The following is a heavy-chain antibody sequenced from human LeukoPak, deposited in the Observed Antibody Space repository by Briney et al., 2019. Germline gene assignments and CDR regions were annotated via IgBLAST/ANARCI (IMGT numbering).Heavy chain of an antibody. Sequence: PGGSLGLSCTASGFTFSTYAMSWVRQAPGKGLGWVSAINSAGGGTHYADSVKGRFTISRDNSKNTVYLQMNSLRAEDTAVYYCAKPLRGWYDFDYWGQGTLVTVSS. CDR2: INSAGGGT. D-gene: IGHD6-19*01. CDR1: GFTFSTYA. J-gene: IGHJ4*02. V-gene: IGHV3-23*01. CDR3: AKPLRGWYDFDY.